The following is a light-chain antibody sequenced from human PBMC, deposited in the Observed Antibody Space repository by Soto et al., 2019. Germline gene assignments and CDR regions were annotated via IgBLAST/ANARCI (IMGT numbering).Light chain of an antibody. Sequence: HSVLTQPASVSGSPGQSITISCTGTSSDVGNYNVVSWYQQHPGKAPKLMIYEVTERPSGVSNRFSGSKSGNTASLTISGLQAEDEADYHCSSYAGSGIVIFGGGTKLTVL. CDR2: EVT. V-gene: IGLV2-23*02. CDR1: SSDVGNYNV. J-gene: IGLJ2*01. CDR3: SSYAGSGIVI.